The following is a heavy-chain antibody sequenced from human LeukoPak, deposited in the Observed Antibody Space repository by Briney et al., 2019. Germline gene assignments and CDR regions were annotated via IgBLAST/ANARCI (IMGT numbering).Heavy chain of an antibody. V-gene: IGHV3-48*03. CDR2: ISSSGSTI. Sequence: GGSLRLSCAASGFTFSSYEMNWVRQAPGKGLEWVLYISSSGSTIYYADSVKGRFTISRDNAKNSLYLQMNSLRAEDTAVYYCARGSDITQYYYYYGMDVWGKGTTVTVSS. D-gene: IGHD3-9*01. CDR3: ARGSDITQYYYYYGMDV. CDR1: GFTFSSYE. J-gene: IGHJ6*04.